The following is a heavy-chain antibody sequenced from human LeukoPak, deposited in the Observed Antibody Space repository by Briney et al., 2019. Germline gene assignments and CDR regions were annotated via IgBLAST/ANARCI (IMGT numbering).Heavy chain of an antibody. D-gene: IGHD3-9*01. J-gene: IGHJ6*02. CDR3: ARDLGRYFDFDYGMDV. V-gene: IGHV4-59*01. CDR1: GGSISSYY. Sequence: SETLSLTCTVSGGSISSYYWSWIRQPPGKGLEWIGYIYYSGSTNYNPSLKSRVTISVDTSKNQFSLKLGSVTAADTAVYYCARDLGRYFDFDYGMDVWGQGTTVTVSS. CDR2: IYYSGST.